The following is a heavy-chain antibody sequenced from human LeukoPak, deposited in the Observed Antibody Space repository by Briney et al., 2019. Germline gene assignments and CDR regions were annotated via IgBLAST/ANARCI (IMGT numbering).Heavy chain of an antibody. CDR2: IYPGDSDT. CDR1: GYSFTSYW. Sequence: GESLKISCKGSGYSFTSYWIGWVRQLPGKGLGWMGIIYPGDSDTRYSPSFQGQVTISADKSISTAYLQWSSLKASDTAMYYCARQPTTVHADYWGQGTLVTVSS. CDR3: ARQPTTVHADY. J-gene: IGHJ4*02. V-gene: IGHV5-51*01. D-gene: IGHD4-17*01.